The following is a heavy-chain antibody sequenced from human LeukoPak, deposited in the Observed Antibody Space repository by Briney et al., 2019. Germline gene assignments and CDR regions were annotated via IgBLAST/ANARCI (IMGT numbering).Heavy chain of an antibody. J-gene: IGHJ3*02. CDR3: ARPPYYDSSGFDAFDI. D-gene: IGHD3-22*01. V-gene: IGHV1-69*13. Sequence: ASVKVSCKASGGTFSSYAISWVRQAPGQGLEWMGGIIPIFGTANYAQKFQGRATITADESTSTAYMELSSLRSEDTAVYYCARPPYYDSSGFDAFDIWGQGTMVTVSS. CDR2: IIPIFGTA. CDR1: GGTFSSYA.